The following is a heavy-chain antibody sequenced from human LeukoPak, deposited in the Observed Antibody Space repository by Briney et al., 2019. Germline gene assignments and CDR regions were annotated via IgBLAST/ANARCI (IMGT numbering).Heavy chain of an antibody. D-gene: IGHD6-19*01. CDR2: IRSKAYGGTT. CDR1: GFTFGDYA. J-gene: IGHJ4*02. CDR3: ARGGWLGKPQQVDY. V-gene: IGHV3-49*03. Sequence: GGSLRLSCTASGFTFGDYAMSWFRQAPGKGLEWVGFIRSKAYGGTTEYAASVKGRFTISRDDSKSIAYLQMNSLKTEDTAVYYCARGGWLGKPQQVDYWGQGTLITVSS.